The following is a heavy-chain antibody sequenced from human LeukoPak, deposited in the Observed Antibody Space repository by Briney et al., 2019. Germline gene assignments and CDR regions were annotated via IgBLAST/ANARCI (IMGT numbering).Heavy chain of an antibody. Sequence: GGTLRLSCAASGFTFSSFDMSWVRQAPGEGLEWVSAISGSGGSTYNADSVKGRFTISRDNSKNTMYLQMNSLRAEDTAVYYCAKDHYDDYFSTGAFDIWGQGTTVIVSS. CDR1: GFTFSSFD. CDR2: ISGSGGST. J-gene: IGHJ3*02. V-gene: IGHV3-23*01. CDR3: AKDHYDDYFSTGAFDI. D-gene: IGHD4-17*01.